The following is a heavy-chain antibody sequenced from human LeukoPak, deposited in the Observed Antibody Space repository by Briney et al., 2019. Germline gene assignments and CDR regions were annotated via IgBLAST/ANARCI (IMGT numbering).Heavy chain of an antibody. Sequence: GSVTVSCKASGYTFTGYYMHWVRQAPGQGVEWMGWINPNSGGTNYAQKFQGRVTITRDTSISTAYMELSRLRSDDTAVYYCARGSGKQWLVPWGQGTLVTVSS. CDR2: INPNSGGT. CDR3: ARGSGKQWLVP. V-gene: IGHV1-2*02. D-gene: IGHD6-19*01. J-gene: IGHJ5*02. CDR1: GYTFTGYY.